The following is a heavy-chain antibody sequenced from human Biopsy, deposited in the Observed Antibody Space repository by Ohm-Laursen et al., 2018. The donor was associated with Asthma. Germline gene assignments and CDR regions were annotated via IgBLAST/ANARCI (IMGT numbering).Heavy chain of an antibody. CDR1: YGSITSGGYY. Sequence: SDTLSLTCAVSYGSITSGGYYWTWIRQHPGKGLEWIGFIYYNGSTYYNPSLKSRVSISIDTSKNQFSLKLSSVTAADTAVYYCARAQDYYDSRGYYRSFDYWGQGTLVTVSS. CDR2: IYYNGST. D-gene: IGHD3-22*01. CDR3: ARAQDYYDSRGYYRSFDY. V-gene: IGHV4-31*02. J-gene: IGHJ4*02.